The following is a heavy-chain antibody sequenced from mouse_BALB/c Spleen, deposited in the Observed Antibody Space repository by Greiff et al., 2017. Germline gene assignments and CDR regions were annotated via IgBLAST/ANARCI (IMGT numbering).Heavy chain of an antibody. J-gene: IGHJ4*01. Sequence: QVQLQQSGPELVKPGASVRISCKASGYTFTSYYIHWVKQRPGQGLEWIGWIYPGNVNTKYNEKFKGKATLTADKSSSTAYMQLSSLTSEDSAVYFCARGGLGRVMDYWGQGTSVTVSS. CDR2: IYPGNVNT. CDR1: GYTFTSYY. V-gene: IGHV1S56*01. CDR3: ARGGLGRVMDY. D-gene: IGHD3-3*01.